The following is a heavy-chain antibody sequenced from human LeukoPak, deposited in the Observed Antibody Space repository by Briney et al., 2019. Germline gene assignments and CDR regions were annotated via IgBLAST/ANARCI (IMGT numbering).Heavy chain of an antibody. CDR1: GGSFSGYY. Sequence: SETLSLTCAVYGGSFSGYYWSWIRQPPGKGLEWIGEINHSGSTNYNPSLKSRVTISVDTSKNQFSPKLSSVTAADTAVYYCARGDCSSTSCYKYYYYYGMDVWGQGTTVTVSS. V-gene: IGHV4-34*01. CDR3: ARGDCSSTSCYKYYYYYGMDV. J-gene: IGHJ6*02. D-gene: IGHD2-2*02. CDR2: INHSGST.